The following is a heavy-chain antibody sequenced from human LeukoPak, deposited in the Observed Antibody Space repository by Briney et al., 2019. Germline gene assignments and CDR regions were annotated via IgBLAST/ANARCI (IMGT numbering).Heavy chain of an antibody. D-gene: IGHD6-19*01. CDR3: ASLRTAVAAFDY. CDR1: GGSISSGGYY. Sequence: SETLSLTCTVSGGSISSGGYYWSWIRQHPGKGLEWIGYIYYSGSTYYNPSLKSRVTISVDKSKNQFSLKLSSVTAAHTAVYYCASLRTAVAAFDYWGQGTLVTVSS. V-gene: IGHV4-31*03. J-gene: IGHJ4*02. CDR2: IYYSGST.